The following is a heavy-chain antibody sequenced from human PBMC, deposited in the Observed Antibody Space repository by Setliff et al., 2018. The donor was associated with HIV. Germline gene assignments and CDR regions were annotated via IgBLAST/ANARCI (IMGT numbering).Heavy chain of an antibody. CDR2: INHSGKT. Sequence: PSETLSLTCAVYGGSLSGHYWTWIRQPPGEGLEWIGEINHSGKTNYNPSLKSRVTISVDTSKNQFSLKLSSVTAADTAVYYCARAPGAYYYDSSGYPIGIRFDYWGQGT. J-gene: IGHJ4*02. D-gene: IGHD3-22*01. CDR3: ARAPGAYYYDSSGYPIGIRFDY. CDR1: GGSLSGHY. V-gene: IGHV4-34*01.